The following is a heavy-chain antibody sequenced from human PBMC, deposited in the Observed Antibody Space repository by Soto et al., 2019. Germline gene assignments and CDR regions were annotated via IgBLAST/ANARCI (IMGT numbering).Heavy chain of an antibody. Sequence: SETLSLTCIVSGDSVTSVHSYWSWIRQPPGKGLELIGHIFFTGATTYSPSLKSRITMSLDTSKRHFSLNLTSVTAADSATYFCARARSDSAGSSCGRRMDXWGHGTTVTVS. CDR2: IFFTGAT. CDR1: GDSVTSVHSY. J-gene: IGHJ6*02. V-gene: IGHV4-61*03. D-gene: IGHD2-15*01. CDR3: ARARSDSAGSSCGRRMDX.